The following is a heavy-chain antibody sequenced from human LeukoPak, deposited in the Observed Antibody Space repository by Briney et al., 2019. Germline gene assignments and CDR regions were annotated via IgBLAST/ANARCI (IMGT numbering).Heavy chain of an antibody. J-gene: IGHJ4*02. CDR1: GFTFSNYW. Sequence: GGSLRLSCAASGFTFSNYWMIWVRQAPGKGLEWVANIKEDGIEKYYVDSVKGRFTISGDNARNSLYLQMNSLRAEDSAVYYCARDPVREGYYFDYGGQGTLVTVSS. CDR2: IKEDGIEK. V-gene: IGHV3-7*01. CDR3: ARDPVREGYYFDY. D-gene: IGHD3-16*01.